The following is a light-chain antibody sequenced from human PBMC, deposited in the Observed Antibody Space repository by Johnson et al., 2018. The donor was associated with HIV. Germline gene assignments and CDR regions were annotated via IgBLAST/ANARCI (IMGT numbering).Light chain of an antibody. J-gene: IGLJ1*01. CDR2: EKN. V-gene: IGLV1-51*02. CDR3: AAWVSVLRVHYV. Sequence: QSVLTQPPSVSAAPGQKVTISCSGSTYNIGNNYVSWYQQLPGTAPKLLIYEKNKRPSGIPDRFSASKSGTSATLDITGLQTGDEADYYCAAWVSVLRVHYVFGTCTKVTFL. CDR1: TYNIGNNY.